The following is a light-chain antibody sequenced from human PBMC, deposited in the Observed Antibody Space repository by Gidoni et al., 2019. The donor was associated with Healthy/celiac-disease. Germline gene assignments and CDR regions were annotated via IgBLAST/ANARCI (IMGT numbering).Light chain of an antibody. CDR3: QQRSNWPPLT. Sequence: DIVLTQSPATLSLSPGERATLSCRASQSVSSYLAWYQQKPGQAPRLLIYDASNRATGIPARFSGSGSGTDFTLTISSLEPEDFAVYYCQQRSNWPPLTVGGGTKVEIK. CDR2: DAS. V-gene: IGKV3-11*01. J-gene: IGKJ4*01. CDR1: QSVSSY.